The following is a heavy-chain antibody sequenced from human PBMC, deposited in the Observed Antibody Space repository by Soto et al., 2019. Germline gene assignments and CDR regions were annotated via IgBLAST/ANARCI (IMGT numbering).Heavy chain of an antibody. D-gene: IGHD3-10*01. J-gene: IGHJ4*02. V-gene: IGHV4-59*08. Sequence: PLETLSLTCIVPGGSISGYYWSWIRQPPGKGLEWIGYIYYSGSTNYNPSLKSRVTMSVDTSKNQFSLKLSSVTAADTAVYYCARRYGGGFDSWAPGTLVPVS. CDR2: IYYSGST. CDR3: ARRYGGGFDS. CDR1: GGSISGYY.